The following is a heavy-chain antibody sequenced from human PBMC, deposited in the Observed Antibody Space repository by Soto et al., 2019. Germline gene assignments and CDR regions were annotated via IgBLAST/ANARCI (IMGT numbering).Heavy chain of an antibody. CDR2: ISYDGSAA. CDR3: ASVVVVPPAQPLPYNFNYDS. CDR1: GFRFSSYT. Sequence: QVRLVESGGGVVQPGGSLRLSCSASGFRFSSYTMHWVRQATGKGLEWVAVISYDGSAAYYAESVKGRFTISRDNSKNTLDVQMNSLRVEDTAVYYCASVVVVPPAQPLPYNFNYDSWGQGTLVTFPA. V-gene: IGHV3-30*03. J-gene: IGHJ4*02. D-gene: IGHD2-21*01.